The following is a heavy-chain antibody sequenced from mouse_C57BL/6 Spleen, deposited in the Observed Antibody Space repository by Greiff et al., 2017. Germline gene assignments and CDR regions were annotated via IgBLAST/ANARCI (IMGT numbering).Heavy chain of an antibody. V-gene: IGHV1-54*01. J-gene: IGHJ1*03. CDR3: AREGGSSYVRYFDV. CDR1: GYAFTNYL. D-gene: IGHD1-1*01. Sequence: QVHVKQSGAELVRPGTSVKVSCKASGYAFTNYLIEWVKQRPGQGLEWIGVINPGSGGTNYNEKFKGKATLTADKSSSTAYMQLSSLTSEDSAVYFCAREGGSSYVRYFDVWGTGTTVTVSS. CDR2: INPGSGGT.